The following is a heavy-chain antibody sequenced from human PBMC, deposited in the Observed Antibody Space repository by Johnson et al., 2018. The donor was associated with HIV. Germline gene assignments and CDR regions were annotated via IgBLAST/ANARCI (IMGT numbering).Heavy chain of an antibody. V-gene: IGHV3-11*04. J-gene: IGHJ3*02. CDR1: GFTFNDHY. D-gene: IGHD6-13*01. Sequence: QVQLVESGGGLVQPGGSLRLSCAASGFTFNDHYMSWIRQAPGKGLEWVSYISSSGGTISNADSVKGRFTISRNNAKNSLYLQMNSLRAEDTAVYYCARDSLQQPDAFDIWGQGTMVTVSA. CDR2: ISSSGGTI. CDR3: ARDSLQQPDAFDI.